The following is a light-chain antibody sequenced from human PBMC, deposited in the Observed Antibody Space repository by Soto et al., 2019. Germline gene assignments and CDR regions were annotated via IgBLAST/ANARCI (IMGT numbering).Light chain of an antibody. CDR2: EVS. CDR1: SSDVGSYNY. Sequence: ALTKPASVSGSPGQSITISCTGTSSDVGSYNYVSWYQLHPGKAPKLMIYEVSNRPSGVSNRFSGSKSGDTASLTISGLQAEDEADYYCSSYTTRTTLYVFGTGTKVTVL. CDR3: SSYTTRTTLYV. V-gene: IGLV2-14*01. J-gene: IGLJ1*01.